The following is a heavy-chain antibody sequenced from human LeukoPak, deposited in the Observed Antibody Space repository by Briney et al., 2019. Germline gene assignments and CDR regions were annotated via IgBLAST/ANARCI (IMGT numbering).Heavy chain of an antibody. D-gene: IGHD3-9*01. CDR2: ITGSGTST. CDR3: VIWGDYDVLTGYYVPDY. CDR1: GFTFSNYA. J-gene: IGHJ4*02. V-gene: IGHV3-23*01. Sequence: GASLRLSCVASGFTFSNYAMSWVRQAPGKGLEWVSAITGSGTSTYYADSLKGRFTISRDNFKNTVFLQVNSLRHEDTAIYYCVIWGDYDVLTGYYVPDYWGQGTLVTVSS.